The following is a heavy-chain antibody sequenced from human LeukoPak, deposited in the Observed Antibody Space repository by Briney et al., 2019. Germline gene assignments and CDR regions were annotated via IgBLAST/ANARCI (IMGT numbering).Heavy chain of an antibody. CDR3: TTKAMVRGVITYYYYMDV. J-gene: IGHJ6*03. CDR1: GFTFSNAW. V-gene: IGHV3-15*01. CDR2: IKSKTDGGTT. D-gene: IGHD3-10*01. Sequence: PGGSLRLSCAASGFTFSNAWMSWVRQAPGKGLEWAGRIKSKTDGGTTDYAAPVKGRFTISRDDSKNTLYLQMNSLKTEDTAVYYCTTKAMVRGVITYYYYMDVWGKGTTVTVSS.